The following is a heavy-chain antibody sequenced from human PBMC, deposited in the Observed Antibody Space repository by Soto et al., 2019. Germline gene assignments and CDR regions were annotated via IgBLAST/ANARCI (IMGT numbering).Heavy chain of an antibody. D-gene: IGHD6-13*01. V-gene: IGHV3-23*01. Sequence: GGSLRLSCAASGFTVSSYAMSWVRQAPGKGLEWVSAISGSGGSTYYADSVKGRFTISRDNSKNTLYLQMNSLRAEDTAVYYCAKALRVADYFNYWGQGTLVTVSS. CDR2: ISGSGGST. J-gene: IGHJ4*02. CDR3: AKALRVADYFNY. CDR1: GFTVSSYA.